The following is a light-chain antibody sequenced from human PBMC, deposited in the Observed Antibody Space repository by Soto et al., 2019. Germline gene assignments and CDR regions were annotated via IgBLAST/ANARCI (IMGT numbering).Light chain of an antibody. J-gene: IGLJ1*01. CDR2: EVS. V-gene: IGLV2-8*01. CDR1: SSDIGGYKY. Sequence: LTQPPSASGSPGQSVTISCTGTSSDIGGYKYVSWYQQHPGRAPKLMIYEVSKRPSGVPDRFSGSKSGNTASLTVSGLQAEDEADYYCSSYGGSNNFYVFGTGTKVTVL. CDR3: SSYGGSNNFYV.